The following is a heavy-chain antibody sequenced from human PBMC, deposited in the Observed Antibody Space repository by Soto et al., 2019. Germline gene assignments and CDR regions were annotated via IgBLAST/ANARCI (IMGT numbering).Heavy chain of an antibody. J-gene: IGHJ4*02. CDR3: ARGGWSMDY. Sequence: SSETLSLTCTVSSGSINNNYWSWIRQPPGKGLEWIGYIYYSGSTNYNPSLKSRVTISVDTSKSQFYLRLTSVTAADTAVYYCARGGWSMDYWGQGTLVTVSS. V-gene: IGHV4-59*01. CDR2: IYYSGST. D-gene: IGHD6-19*01. CDR1: SGSINNNY.